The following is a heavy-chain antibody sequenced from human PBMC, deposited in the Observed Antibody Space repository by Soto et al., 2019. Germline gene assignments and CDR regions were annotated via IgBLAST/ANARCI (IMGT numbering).Heavy chain of an antibody. D-gene: IGHD3-16*02. CDR1: GFTFSSYG. J-gene: IGHJ4*02. V-gene: IGHV3-33*01. CDR3: ARDTITFGGVIVTGY. CDR2: IWYDGSNK. Sequence: GESLKISCPASGFTFSSYGMHWVRQAPGKGLEWVAVIWYDGSNKYYADSVKGRFTISRDNSKNTLYLQMNSLRAEDTGVYHCARDTITFGGVIVTGYWGQGTLVTVSS.